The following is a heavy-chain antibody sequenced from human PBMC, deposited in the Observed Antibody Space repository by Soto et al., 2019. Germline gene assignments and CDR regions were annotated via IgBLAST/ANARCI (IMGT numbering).Heavy chain of an antibody. CDR3: AKDGSNLAVSGTSPTSYFYGLAV. CDR1: GITFSVYG. Sequence: QVQLVESGGGVVQPGRSLRLSCAASGITFSVYGMHWVRQAPGKGLEWVALVSYDGSIKYYADSVKGRFTISRDNSKNTLYLPMNSLRVEDTAVYYCAKDGSNLAVSGTSPTSYFYGLAVWGQGTTLTVSS. D-gene: IGHD6-19*01. J-gene: IGHJ6*02. V-gene: IGHV3-30*18. CDR2: VSYDGSIK.